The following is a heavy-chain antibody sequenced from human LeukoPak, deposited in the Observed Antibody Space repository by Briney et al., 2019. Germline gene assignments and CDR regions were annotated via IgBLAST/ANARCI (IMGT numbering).Heavy chain of an antibody. V-gene: IGHV1-8*01. J-gene: IGHJ5*02. CDR2: MSSNNGHT. D-gene: IGHD2-8*02. CDR3: ARNPYGTGHFDP. Sequence: ASVKVSGKASGYTFTTYDINWVRQATGRGLEWMGWMSSNNGHTGYAQKFQGRVTMTWDTSINTAYMELSSLTSEDTAVYYCARNPYGTGHFDPWGQGSLVTVSS. CDR1: GYTFTTYD.